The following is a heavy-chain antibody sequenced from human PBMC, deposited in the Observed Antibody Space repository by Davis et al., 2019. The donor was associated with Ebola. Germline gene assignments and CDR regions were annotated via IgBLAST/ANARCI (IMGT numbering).Heavy chain of an antibody. V-gene: IGHV4-34*01. D-gene: IGHD3-22*01. CDR1: GGSFSGYY. CDR2: INHIGST. Sequence: MPSETLSLTCAVYGGSFSGYYWSWIRQPPGKGLEWIGEINHIGSTKYNPSLKSRVTISVDTSKNQFSLKLSSVTAADTAVYYCAREGYYYDSSGYHRGGFDYWGQGTLVTVSS. J-gene: IGHJ4*02. CDR3: AREGYYYDSSGYHRGGFDY.